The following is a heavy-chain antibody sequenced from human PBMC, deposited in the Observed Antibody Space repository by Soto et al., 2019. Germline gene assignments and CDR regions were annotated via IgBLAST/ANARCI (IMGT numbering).Heavy chain of an antibody. Sequence: QVQLQESGPGLVKPSETLSLTCTVSGGDISTYYWTWIRQPAGKGLEWIGRIYSSGSTKYNPSLRSRVTMSLATSKNQSSLRLSSVTAADTAVYYCARGQRFSDWFDPWGQGTLVTVSS. J-gene: IGHJ5*02. V-gene: IGHV4-4*07. CDR1: GGDISTYY. D-gene: IGHD3-3*01. CDR3: ARGQRFSDWFDP. CDR2: IYSSGST.